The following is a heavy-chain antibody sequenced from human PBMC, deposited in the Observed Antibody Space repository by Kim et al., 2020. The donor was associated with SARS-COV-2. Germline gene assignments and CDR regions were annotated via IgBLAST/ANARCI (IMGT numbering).Heavy chain of an antibody. D-gene: IGHD2-8*01. CDR3: ARSYALAYYYGMDV. V-gene: IGHV1-46*01. Sequence: AQKFQGRVTMTRDTSTSTVYMELSSLRSEDTAVYYCARSYALAYYYGMDVWGQGTTVTVSS. J-gene: IGHJ6*02.